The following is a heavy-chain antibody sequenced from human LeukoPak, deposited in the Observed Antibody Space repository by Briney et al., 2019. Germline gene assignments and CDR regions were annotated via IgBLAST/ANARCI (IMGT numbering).Heavy chain of an antibody. CDR2: VSKSGST. D-gene: IGHD3-16*01. J-gene: IGHJ3*01. CDR1: GGSITSHF. Sequence: SETLSLTCTVSGGSITSHFWTWIRQAPGKGLEXXGYVSKSGSTNYNPSLQSRITISVDTSKNQFFLKLTSMTAADTAVYFCARDDYGVFDAFDVWGQGTVVTVSS. V-gene: IGHV4-4*08. CDR3: ARDDYGVFDAFDV.